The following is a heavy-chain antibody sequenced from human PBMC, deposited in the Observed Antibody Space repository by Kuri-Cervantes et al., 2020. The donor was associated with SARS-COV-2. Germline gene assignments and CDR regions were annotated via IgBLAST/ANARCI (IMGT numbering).Heavy chain of an antibody. V-gene: IGHV6-1*01. CDR2: TYYRSKWYN. J-gene: IGHJ3*02. D-gene: IGHD3-22*01. Sequence: SETLSLTCAISGDSVSSNSAAWNWIRQSPSRGLEWLGRTYYRSKWYNDYAVSVKSRITINPDTSKNQFSLKLSSVTAADTAVYYCARDTGPYDSSGYQRVYAFDIWGQETVVTVSS. CDR1: GDSVSSNSAA. CDR3: ARDTGPYDSSGYQRVYAFDI.